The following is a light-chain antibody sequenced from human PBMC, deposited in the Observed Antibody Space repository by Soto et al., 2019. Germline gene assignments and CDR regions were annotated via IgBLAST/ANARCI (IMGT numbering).Light chain of an antibody. CDR2: GAS. Sequence: ELVLTQSPGTLSLSPGESATLSCRASQSVSSSYLAWYQQKPGQAPRLLIYGASSRPTGIQDRFSGSGSGTEFTLTIRRLEPEDFAVYYCKQYGSSSTCGQGTRLEIK. J-gene: IGKJ5*01. CDR3: KQYGSSST. V-gene: IGKV3-20*01. CDR1: QSVSSSY.